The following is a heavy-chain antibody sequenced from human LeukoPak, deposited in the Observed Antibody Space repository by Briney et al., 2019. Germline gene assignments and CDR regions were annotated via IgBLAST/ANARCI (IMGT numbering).Heavy chain of an antibody. V-gene: IGHV3-64*04. CDR1: GFTFSSYA. D-gene: IGHD1-26*01. Sequence: PGGSLRLSCSASGFTFSSYAMHWVRQAPGKGLEYVSAISSNGGSTYYADSVKGRFTISRDNSKNTLYLQMNSLRAEDTAVYYCAKDWHGDSGNFYYYYGMDVWGQGTTVTVSS. CDR2: ISSNGGST. J-gene: IGHJ6*02. CDR3: AKDWHGDSGNFYYYYGMDV.